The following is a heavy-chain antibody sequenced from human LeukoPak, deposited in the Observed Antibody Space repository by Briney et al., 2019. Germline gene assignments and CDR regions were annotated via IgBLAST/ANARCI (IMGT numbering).Heavy chain of an antibody. D-gene: IGHD3-22*01. J-gene: IGHJ4*02. Sequence: GGSLRLSCAASGFTFSSYGMHWVRQAPGKGLEWVAFIRYDGSNKYYADSVKGRFTISRDNSKNTLYLQMNSLRAEDTAVYYCAKDHEYYYDSSGYYRTDDYWGQGTLVTVSS. CDR3: AKDHEYYYDSSGYYRTDDY. CDR1: GFTFSSYG. CDR2: IRYDGSNK. V-gene: IGHV3-30*02.